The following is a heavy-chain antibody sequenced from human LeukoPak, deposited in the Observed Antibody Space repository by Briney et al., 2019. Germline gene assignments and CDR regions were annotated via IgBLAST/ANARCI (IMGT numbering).Heavy chain of an antibody. J-gene: IGHJ6*02. V-gene: IGHV4-31*03. CDR3: ARDPYGLDV. Sequence: SETLSLTCTVSGGSISSSSYYWGWIRQPPGKGLEWIGYIYYSGSTYYNPSLKSRVTISLDTSKNQFSLKLSSVTAADTAVYYCARDPYGLDVWGQGTTVTV. CDR2: IYYSGST. CDR1: GGSISSSSYY.